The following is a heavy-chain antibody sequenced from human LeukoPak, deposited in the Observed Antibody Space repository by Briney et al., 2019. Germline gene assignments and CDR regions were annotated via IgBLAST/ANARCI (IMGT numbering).Heavy chain of an antibody. V-gene: IGHV1-69*13. CDR1: GGTFSSYA. D-gene: IGHD2-2*01. J-gene: IGHJ6*02. CDR2: IIPIFGTA. Sequence: ASVKVSCKASGGTFSSYAISWVRQAPGQGLEWMGGIIPIFGTANYAQKFQGRVTITADESTSTAYMELSSLRSEDTAVYYCARERPGVVPVPGMDVWGQGTTVTVSS. CDR3: ARERPGVVPVPGMDV.